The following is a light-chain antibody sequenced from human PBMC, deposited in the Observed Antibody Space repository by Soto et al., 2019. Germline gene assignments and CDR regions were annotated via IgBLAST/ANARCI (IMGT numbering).Light chain of an antibody. Sequence: DIQLTQSPSFLSASVGDRVTITCRASQGINNYLAWYQQKPGTAPKLLIYIASTLQCGVPSGFRGSASGTEFTLTIDSLQPDDFATYYCQQLNSYPLIFGPGTKVDVK. V-gene: IGKV1-9*01. CDR3: QQLNSYPLI. CDR1: QGINNY. CDR2: IAS. J-gene: IGKJ3*01.